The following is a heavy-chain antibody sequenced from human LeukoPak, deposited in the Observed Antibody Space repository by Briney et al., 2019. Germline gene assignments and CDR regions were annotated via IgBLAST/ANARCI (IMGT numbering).Heavy chain of an antibody. J-gene: IGHJ4*02. V-gene: IGHV3-48*01. CDR3: ARSTSGTFDY. CDR2: ITSDRRTI. D-gene: IGHD6-13*01. CDR1: EFTFSIYS. Sequence: GGSLRLSRAASEFTFSIYSMNWVCQAPGKGLEWVSYITSDRRTISYADPVKGRFTISRDNDKRLLYLQMDSLRAGDTAIYYCARSTSGTFDYWSQGMLVTVSS.